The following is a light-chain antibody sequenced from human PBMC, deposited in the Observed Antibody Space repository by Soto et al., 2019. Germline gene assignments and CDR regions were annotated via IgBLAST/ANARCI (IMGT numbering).Light chain of an antibody. J-gene: IGKJ5*01. CDR3: QQRSNWTIT. CDR2: DAS. Sequence: EIVLTPSPATRSLSPGERATLSCRASQSVSSYLAWYQKKPGQAPRLLIYDASNRATGIPARFSGSGSGTDFTLTISRLETEDLAVYYCQQRSNWTITFGQGTRLEIK. V-gene: IGKV3-11*01. CDR1: QSVSSY.